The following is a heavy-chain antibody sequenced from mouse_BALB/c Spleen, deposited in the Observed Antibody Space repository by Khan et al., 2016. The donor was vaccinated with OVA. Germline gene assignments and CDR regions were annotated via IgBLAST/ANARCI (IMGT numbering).Heavy chain of an antibody. J-gene: IGHJ3*01. D-gene: IGHD1-1*01. CDR1: GFSLTHYG. V-gene: IGHV2-9*02. Sequence: VQLQESGPGLVAPSQSLSITCTVSGFSLTHYGVHWVRQPPSEGLEWLGVIWAGGSTNYNSALMSRLSISKDNSKSQVFLKMNSLQTNDTAMYYCARPYYGSAWFAYWGQGTLVTVSA. CDR3: ARPYYGSAWFAY. CDR2: IWAGGST.